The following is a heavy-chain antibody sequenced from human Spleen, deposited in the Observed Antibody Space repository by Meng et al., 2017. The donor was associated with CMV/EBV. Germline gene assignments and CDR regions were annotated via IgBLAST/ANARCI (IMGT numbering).Heavy chain of an antibody. CDR3: AKDVGDIVLLVPSSHYFDY. V-gene: IGHV3-23*01. CDR2: ISGSGGSK. Sequence: FSSCGLSWVRQAPGKGLEWVSSISGSGGSKYYADSVKGRFTISRDNSKNTLYLQMNSLRAEDTAVYYCAKDVGDIVLLVPSSHYFDYWGQGTLVTVSS. J-gene: IGHJ4*02. CDR1: FSSCG. D-gene: IGHD2-8*01.